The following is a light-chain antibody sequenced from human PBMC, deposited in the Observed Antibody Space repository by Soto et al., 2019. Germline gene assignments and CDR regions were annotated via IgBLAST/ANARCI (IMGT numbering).Light chain of an antibody. CDR2: EVT. Sequence: QSALTQPASVSGSPGQSITISCAGSGGDVGNYDLLSWYQKIPGKAPKLMIYEVTNRPSGVSNRFSGSRSGNTASLTISGLLAEDEADYYCSSYTSRTSLSFVFGAGTKLTVL. J-gene: IGLJ1*01. CDR1: GGDVGNYDL. CDR3: SSYTSRTSLSFV. V-gene: IGLV2-14*02.